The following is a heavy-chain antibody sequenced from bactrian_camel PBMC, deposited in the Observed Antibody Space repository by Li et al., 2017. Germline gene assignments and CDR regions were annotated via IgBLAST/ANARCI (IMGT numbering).Heavy chain of an antibody. Sequence: QLVESGGGSVQDGGSLRLSCVVSGITFSGRCMGWYRQAPGKEREGVAHIDDAGRTAYPTSVKGRFTISHDNAKNTVYLQMNSLTPEDTAMYSCVADLPCGPGVFGPTGYRYVYLGQGTQVTVS. CDR1: GITFSGRC. V-gene: IGHV3S53*01. D-gene: IGHD3*01. CDR2: IDDAGRT. J-gene: IGHJ4*01. CDR3: VADLPCGPGVFGPTGYRYVY.